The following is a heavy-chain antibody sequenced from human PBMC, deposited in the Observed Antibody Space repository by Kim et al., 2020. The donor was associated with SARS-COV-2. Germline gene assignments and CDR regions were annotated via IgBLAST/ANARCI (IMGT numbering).Heavy chain of an antibody. CDR1: GFIFGGYA. V-gene: IGHV3-23*01. CDR2: ISSTSGAT. D-gene: IGHD3-3*01. J-gene: IGHJ4*02. CDR3: VKGVGATIFGVGIKNHLEF. Sequence: GGSLRLSCAASGFIFGGYAMSWVHQRPGKGLEWVSAISSTSGATYIADPVKGRFNISRDNTKNTLYLTMDSLRVDDTAIYYCVKGVGATIFGVGIKNHLEFWGQGSLVTVSS.